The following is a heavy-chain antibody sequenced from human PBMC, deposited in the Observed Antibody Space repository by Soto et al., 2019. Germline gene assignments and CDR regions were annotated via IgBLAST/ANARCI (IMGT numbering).Heavy chain of an antibody. J-gene: IGHJ6*02. D-gene: IGHD1-26*01. Sequence: QVQLQQWGAGLLKPSETLSLTCAVYGGSFSGYYWSWIRQPPGKGLEWIGEINHSGSTNYNPSLKSRVTISVDTSKNQSSLKLSSVTAADTAVYYCARLWAVLGCYYYYGMDVWGQGTTVTVSS. CDR1: GGSFSGYY. V-gene: IGHV4-34*01. CDR2: INHSGST. CDR3: ARLWAVLGCYYYYGMDV.